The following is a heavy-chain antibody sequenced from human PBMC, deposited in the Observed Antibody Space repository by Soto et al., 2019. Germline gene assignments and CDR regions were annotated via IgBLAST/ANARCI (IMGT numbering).Heavy chain of an antibody. D-gene: IGHD3-3*01. CDR3: ARPRALYYDFWSGYFDY. J-gene: IGHJ4*02. CDR1: GFTFSSYA. V-gene: IGHV3-23*01. CDR2: ISGSGGST. Sequence: GGSLRLSCSASGFTFSSYAMSWVRQAPGKGLEWVSAISGSGGSTYYADSVKGRFTISRDNSKNTLYLQMNSLRAEDTAVYYCARPRALYYDFWSGYFDYWGQGTLVTVSS.